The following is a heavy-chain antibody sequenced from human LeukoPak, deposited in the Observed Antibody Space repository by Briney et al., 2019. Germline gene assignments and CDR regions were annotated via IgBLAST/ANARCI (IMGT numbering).Heavy chain of an antibody. J-gene: IGHJ5*02. CDR1: GFTFCNYA. CDR2: IFGSRSSR. CDR3: VQVSKLGLAAPAHH. V-gene: IGHV3-23*01. D-gene: IGHD6-13*01. Sequence: PGVSLRLSCAAYGFTFCNYAMTWVRQATGKGLEGGSGIFGSRSSRYHADAVKDRFTISRDNSRNTLHLQINSLRGEEPAVYFCVQVSKLGLAAPAHHCGQRTLVTVSS.